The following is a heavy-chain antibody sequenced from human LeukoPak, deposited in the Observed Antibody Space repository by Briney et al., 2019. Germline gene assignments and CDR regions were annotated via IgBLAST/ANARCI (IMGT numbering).Heavy chain of an antibody. D-gene: IGHD5-24*01. CDR1: GGSISSGGYF. Sequence: PSQTLSLTCTVSGGSISSGGYFWSWIRQPAGKGLEWIGCIYKTGNTNYNSSLKRRVTISVDTSKNQFSLKLSSVTAADTAVYYCARVPGRDASLDRRYFYYMDFWGKGTTVTISS. CDR3: ARVPGRDASLDRRYFYYMDF. CDR2: IYKTGNT. J-gene: IGHJ6*03. V-gene: IGHV4-61*02.